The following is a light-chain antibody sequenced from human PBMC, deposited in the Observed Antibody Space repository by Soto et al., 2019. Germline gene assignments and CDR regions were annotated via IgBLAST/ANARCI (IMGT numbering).Light chain of an antibody. J-gene: IGKJ5*01. CDR1: QSIDNN. V-gene: IGKV3D-15*01. CDR3: QQYSNWPPIT. CDR2: GAS. Sequence: HSPGTLSLSPGERATLSCRASQSIDNNYLAWYQQKPGQAPRLVIYGASTRATDIPDRFSGSGSGTGFTLTISSLQSEDFAVYYCQQYSNWPPITFGQGTRLEIK.